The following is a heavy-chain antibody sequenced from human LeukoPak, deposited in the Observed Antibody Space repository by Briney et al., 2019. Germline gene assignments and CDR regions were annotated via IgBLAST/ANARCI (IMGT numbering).Heavy chain of an antibody. CDR3: AKDLGSEGVYGMDV. D-gene: IGHD6-25*01. CDR1: GFTFSSYA. V-gene: IGHV3-23*01. CDR2: ISGSGGST. Sequence: PGGSLRLSCAASGFTFSSYAMSWVRQAPGKGLEWVSAISGSGGSTYYADSVKGRFTISRDNSKNTLYLQMNSLRAEDTAVYYCAKDLGSEGVYGMDVWGQGTTVTVSS. J-gene: IGHJ6*02.